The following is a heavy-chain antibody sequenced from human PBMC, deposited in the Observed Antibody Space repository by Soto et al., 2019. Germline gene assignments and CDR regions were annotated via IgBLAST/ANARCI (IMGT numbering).Heavy chain of an antibody. J-gene: IGHJ5*02. CDR2: IYYTGTT. CDR3: AKKXYCSNSSCFVGNNWFDP. CDR1: GASISSGDYS. V-gene: IGHV4-31*03. Sequence: SETLSLTCTVSGASISSGDYSWSWIRQYPGQGLEWIGDIYYTGTTNYNPSLKSRLTISVDTSKNQFSLKLTSVTAADTAVYYCAKKXYCSNSSCFVGNNWFDPWGQGTRVTVSS. D-gene: IGHD2-2*01.